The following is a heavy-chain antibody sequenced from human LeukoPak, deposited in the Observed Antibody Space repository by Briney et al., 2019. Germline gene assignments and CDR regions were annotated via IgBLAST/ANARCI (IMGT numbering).Heavy chain of an antibody. CDR3: AKGGYDYIEIGYFDY. CDR2: VIGSSGST. J-gene: IGHJ4*02. D-gene: IGHD5-12*01. V-gene: IGHV3-23*01. Sequence: AESLRLSCAASGFTLSNYAMNWVRQAPGKGLEWVSVVIGSSGSTDYADSVKGRFTISRDNSKNTLYLETNSLRAEDTAIYYCAKGGYDYIEIGYFDYWGQGTLVTVSS. CDR1: GFTLSNYA.